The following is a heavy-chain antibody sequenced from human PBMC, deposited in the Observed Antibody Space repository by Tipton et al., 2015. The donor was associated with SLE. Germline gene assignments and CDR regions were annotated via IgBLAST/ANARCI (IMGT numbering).Heavy chain of an antibody. J-gene: IGHJ4*02. Sequence: SLRLSCAASGFTFSNYGMHWVRQAPGKGLEGVAFISFDGSNKYYADSVKGRFTISRDNSKNTLYLQMNSLRAEDTALYYCAKDLGHGDFFDFWGQGTLVSVSS. CDR2: ISFDGSNK. D-gene: IGHD3-16*01. V-gene: IGHV3-30*19. CDR1: GFTFSNYG. CDR3: AKDLGHGDFFDF.